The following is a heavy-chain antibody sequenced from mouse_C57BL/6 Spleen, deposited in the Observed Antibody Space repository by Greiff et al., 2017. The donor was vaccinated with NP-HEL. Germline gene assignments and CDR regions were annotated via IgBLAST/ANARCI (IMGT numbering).Heavy chain of an antibody. D-gene: IGHD1-1*01. CDR1: GYTFTSYW. Sequence: QVQLQQPGAELVMPGASVKLSCKASGYTFTSYWMHWVKQRPGQGLEWIGEIDPSDSYTNYNQKFKGKSTLTVDKSSSTAYMQLSSLTSEDSAVYYCVRRGYYYGSSYYFDYWGQGTTLTVSS. CDR3: VRRGYYYGSSYYFDY. J-gene: IGHJ2*01. CDR2: IDPSDSYT. V-gene: IGHV1-69*01.